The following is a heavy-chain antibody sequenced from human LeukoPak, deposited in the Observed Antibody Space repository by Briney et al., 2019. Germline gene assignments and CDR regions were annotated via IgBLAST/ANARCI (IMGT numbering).Heavy chain of an antibody. CDR3: AKDRRYYYDSSGYYSFDY. D-gene: IGHD3-22*01. J-gene: IGHJ4*02. V-gene: IGHV3-23*01. CDR2: IRGSGGST. Sequence: PGGSLRLSCAASGFTFSNYAMSWVRQGPGKGLEWVSAIRGSGGSTYYADSVKGRFTISRDNSKNTLYLQMNSLRAEDTAVYYCAKDRRYYYDSSGYYSFDYWGQGTLVTVSS. CDR1: GFTFSNYA.